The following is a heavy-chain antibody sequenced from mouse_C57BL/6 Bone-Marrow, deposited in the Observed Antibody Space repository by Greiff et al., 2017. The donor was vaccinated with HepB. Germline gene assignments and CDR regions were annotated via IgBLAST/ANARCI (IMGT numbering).Heavy chain of an antibody. CDR2: IYPRSGNT. CDR3: ARFDYYGSSLYWYFDV. J-gene: IGHJ1*03. V-gene: IGHV1-81*01. CDR1: GYTFTSYG. D-gene: IGHD1-1*01. Sequence: VQLKQSGAELARPGASVKLSCKASGYTFTSYGISWVKQRTGQGLEWIGEIYPRSGNTYYNEKFKGKATLTADKSSSTAYMELRSLTSEDSAVYFCARFDYYGSSLYWYFDVWGTGTTVTVSS.